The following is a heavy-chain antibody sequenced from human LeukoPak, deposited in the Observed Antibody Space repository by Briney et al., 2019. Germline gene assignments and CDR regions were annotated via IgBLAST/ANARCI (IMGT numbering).Heavy chain of an antibody. CDR3: AKDLSGSYYVYYFDY. CDR2: IYSGGST. J-gene: IGHJ4*02. CDR1: GFTVSSNY. Sequence: GGSLRLSCAAPGFTVSSNYMSWVRQAPGKGLEWVSVIYSGGSTYYADSVKGRFTISRDNSKNTLYLQMNSLRAEDTAVYYCAKDLSGSYYVYYFDYWGQGTLVTVSS. D-gene: IGHD1-26*01. V-gene: IGHV3-66*01.